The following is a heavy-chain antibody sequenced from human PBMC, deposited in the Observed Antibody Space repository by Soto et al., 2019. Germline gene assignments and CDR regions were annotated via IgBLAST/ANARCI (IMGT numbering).Heavy chain of an antibody. Sequence: EVQLVESGGGLIQPGGSLRLSCAASGFTVSSYYMTWVRQASGKGLEWVSVIYRGGRTSYADSVKGRFTISRATSRNTISLQMNSLRAEDTAVYYCARGPPGYNVLTGYPREDYYYYPLDVWGQGTTVTVSS. J-gene: IGHJ6*02. CDR1: GFTVSSYY. V-gene: IGHV3-53*01. CDR3: ARGPPGYNVLTGYPREDYYYYPLDV. D-gene: IGHD3-9*01. CDR2: IYRGGRT.